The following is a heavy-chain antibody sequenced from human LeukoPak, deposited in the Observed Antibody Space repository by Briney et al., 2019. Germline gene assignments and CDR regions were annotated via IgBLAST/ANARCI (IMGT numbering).Heavy chain of an antibody. V-gene: IGHV3-21*01. Sequence: PGGSLRLSCAASGFTFSSYSMNWVRQAPGKGLEWVSSISSSSSYIYYADSVKGRFTISRDNAKNSLYLQMNSRRAEDTAVYYCAREAGGYCSGGSCSDTGGFDPWGQGTLVTVSS. CDR1: GFTFSSYS. CDR3: AREAGGYCSGGSCSDTGGFDP. CDR2: ISSSSSYI. D-gene: IGHD2-15*01. J-gene: IGHJ5*02.